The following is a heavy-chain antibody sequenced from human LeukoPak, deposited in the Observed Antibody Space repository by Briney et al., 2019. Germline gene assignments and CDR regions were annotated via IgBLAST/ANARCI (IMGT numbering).Heavy chain of an antibody. Sequence: SETLSLTCAVYGGSFSGYYWSWIRQPPGKGLEWIGEINHSGSTNYNPSLKGRVTISVDTSKNQFSLKLSSVTAADTAVYYCARSPYDSSLDYWGQGTLVTASS. J-gene: IGHJ4*02. CDR3: ARSPYDSSLDY. D-gene: IGHD3-22*01. CDR1: GGSFSGYY. CDR2: INHSGST. V-gene: IGHV4-34*01.